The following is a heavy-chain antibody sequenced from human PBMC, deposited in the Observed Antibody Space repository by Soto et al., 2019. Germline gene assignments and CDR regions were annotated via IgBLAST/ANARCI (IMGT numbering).Heavy chain of an antibody. CDR1: GFTFSDYA. D-gene: IGHD6-19*01. V-gene: IGHV3-23*01. CDR2: ISATGGTT. Sequence: EVHLSESGGGVVQPGGSLRLSCVVSGFTFSDYAMDWVRQAPGKGLEWVSEISATGGTTNYAYSVKGRYTISRGNSNNTLYLQLTDLLAEDTAMFYCAKASSAWYGSKNYYFDSWGHGALVTVSS. J-gene: IGHJ4*01. CDR3: AKASSAWYGSKNYYFDS.